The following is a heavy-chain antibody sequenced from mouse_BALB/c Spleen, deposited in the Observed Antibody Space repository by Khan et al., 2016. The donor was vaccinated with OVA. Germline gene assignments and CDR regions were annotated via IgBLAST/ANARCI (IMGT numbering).Heavy chain of an antibody. Sequence: VQLQQSGAEFVKPGASVKLSCTASGFNIKDTYMHWINQRPQQGLVWIGRIDPANGNVKYDPKFQDKATIAADASSNTAYLHLSSLTSEDSAVYFCARSYDGAWFAYWGQGTLVTVS. CDR2: IDPANGNV. D-gene: IGHD1-1*01. V-gene: IGHV14-3*02. CDR1: GFNIKDTY. J-gene: IGHJ3*01. CDR3: ARSYDGAWFAY.